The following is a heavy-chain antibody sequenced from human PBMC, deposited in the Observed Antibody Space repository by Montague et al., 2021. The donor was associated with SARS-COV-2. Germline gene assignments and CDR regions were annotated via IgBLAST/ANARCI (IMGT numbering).Heavy chain of an antibody. D-gene: IGHD2-15*01. Sequence: SETLSLTCSVSGGSINNYCWGWIRQSPGKGLEWVGYMHSTGSTAXXPSXXXRVIISVDTSKTQISLKLSSVSAADTALYYCARAVVGAKTATIESWGQGTLVTVSS. J-gene: IGHJ4*02. CDR1: GGSINNYC. CDR3: ARAVVGAKTATIES. V-gene: IGHV4-59*01. CDR2: MHSTGST.